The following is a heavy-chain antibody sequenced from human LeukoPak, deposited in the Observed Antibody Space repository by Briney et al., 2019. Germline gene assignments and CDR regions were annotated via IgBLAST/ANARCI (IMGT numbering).Heavy chain of an antibody. D-gene: IGHD1-26*01. Sequence: ASVKVSCKASGYTFTSYGISWVRRAPGQGLEWMGWISAYNGNTNYAQKLQGRVTMTTDTSTSTAYMELRSLRSDDTAVYYCARENVHIIVGATNGAFDIWGQGTMVTVSS. CDR1: GYTFTSYG. J-gene: IGHJ3*02. CDR2: ISAYNGNT. V-gene: IGHV1-18*01. CDR3: ARENVHIIVGATNGAFDI.